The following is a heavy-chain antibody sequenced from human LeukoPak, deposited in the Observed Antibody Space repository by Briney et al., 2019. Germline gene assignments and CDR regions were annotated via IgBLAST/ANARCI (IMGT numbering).Heavy chain of an antibody. Sequence: ASVKVSCKASGYTFTSYYIHWVRQAPGQGLEWMGIINPSGGSTSYAQKFQGRVTMTRDTSTSTVYMELSSLVSEDTAVYYCERDSGWWMLDYWGQGTLVTVSS. CDR2: INPSGGST. CDR1: GYTFTSYY. CDR3: ERDSGWWMLDY. J-gene: IGHJ4*02. V-gene: IGHV1-46*01. D-gene: IGHD6-19*01.